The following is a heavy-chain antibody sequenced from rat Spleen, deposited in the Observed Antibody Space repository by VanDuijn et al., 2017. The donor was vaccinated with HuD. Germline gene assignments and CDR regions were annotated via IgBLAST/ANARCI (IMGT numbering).Heavy chain of an antibody. J-gene: IGHJ2*01. D-gene: IGHD1-1*01. CDR1: DFSITTNY. CDR2: ITHSGIGT. V-gene: IGHV3-1*01. CDR3: ARLGDWDYFDY. Sequence: EVQLQESGPGLVKPSQSLSLTCSVTDFSITTNYWGWIRKFPGNKMEWMAYITHSGIGTSYNPSIKSRISITRDTSKNQFFLQLNSVTTEDTATYYCARLGDWDYFDYWGQGVMVTVSS.